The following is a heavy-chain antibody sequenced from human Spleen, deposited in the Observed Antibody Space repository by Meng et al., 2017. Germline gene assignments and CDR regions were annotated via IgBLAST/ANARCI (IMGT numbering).Heavy chain of an antibody. Sequence: QVQLQQRGAGLLQPSETLSLACAVNGGSLSGAYWNWIRQPPGEGLEWIGEIIHGGSPSYNPSLGSRVTISIDTSKNQLSLMLSSVTAADTAVYYCARRPTGIDYWGQGTLVTVSS. CDR3: ARRPTGIDY. CDR2: IIHGGSP. CDR1: GGSLSGAY. V-gene: IGHV4-34*12. J-gene: IGHJ4*02. D-gene: IGHD2-8*02.